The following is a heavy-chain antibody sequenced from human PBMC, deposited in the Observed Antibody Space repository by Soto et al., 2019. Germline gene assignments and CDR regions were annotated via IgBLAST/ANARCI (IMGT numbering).Heavy chain of an antibody. Sequence: SETLSLTCTVSGGSVSSGSYYWSWIRQPPGKGLEWIGYIYYSGSTYYNPSLKSRVTISVDTSKNQFSLKLSSVTAADTAVYYCARHNSYGDYFDYWGQGTLVTVSS. CDR3: ARHNSYGDYFDY. CDR2: IYYSGST. J-gene: IGHJ4*02. D-gene: IGHD4-17*01. CDR1: GGSVSSGSYY. V-gene: IGHV4-39*01.